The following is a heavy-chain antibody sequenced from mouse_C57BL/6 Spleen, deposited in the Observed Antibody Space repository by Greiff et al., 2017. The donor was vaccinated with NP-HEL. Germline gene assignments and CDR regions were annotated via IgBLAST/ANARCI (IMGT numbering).Heavy chain of an antibody. CDR1: GFTFSDYG. CDR3: ARNSCGSSLYAMDY. D-gene: IGHD1-1*01. V-gene: IGHV5-17*01. Sequence: EVKLQESGGGLVRPGGSLKLSCAASGFTFSDYGMHWVRQAPEQGLEWVAYISSGSSTIYYADKVKGRFTISRDNAKNTLFLQKIRLRSEDTDMYYCARNSCGSSLYAMDYWGQGTSVTVSS. J-gene: IGHJ4*01. CDR2: ISSGSSTI.